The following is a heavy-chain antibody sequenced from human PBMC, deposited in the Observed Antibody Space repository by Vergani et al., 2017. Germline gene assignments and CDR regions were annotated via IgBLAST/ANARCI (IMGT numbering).Heavy chain of an antibody. Sequence: EVQLVESGGGLVQPGGSLRLSCAASGFTFSRYSMNWVRQAPGKGLEWVSYISSSSSTIYYADSVKGRFTISRDNAKNSLYLQMNSLRDEDTAVYYCARDVVVIIGNYYYYYMDVWGKGTTVTVSS. CDR3: ARDVVVIIGNYYYYYMDV. V-gene: IGHV3-48*02. CDR2: ISSSSSTI. D-gene: IGHD3-22*01. J-gene: IGHJ6*03. CDR1: GFTFSRYS.